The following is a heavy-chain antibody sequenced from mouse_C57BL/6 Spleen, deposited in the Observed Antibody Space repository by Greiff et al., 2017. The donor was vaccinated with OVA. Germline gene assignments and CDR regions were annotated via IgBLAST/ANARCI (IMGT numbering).Heavy chain of an antibody. CDR2: IWTGGGT. CDR1: GFSLTSYA. V-gene: IGHV2-9-1*01. D-gene: IGHD1-1*01. J-gene: IGHJ1*03. Sequence: QVQLQQSGPGLVAPSQSLSITCTVSGFSLTSYAISWVRQPPGKGLEWLGVIWTGGGTNYNSALKSRLSISKDNSKSQVFLKMNSLQTDDTARYYCARSGSSLLYWYFDVWGTGTTVTVSS. CDR3: ARSGSSLLYWYFDV.